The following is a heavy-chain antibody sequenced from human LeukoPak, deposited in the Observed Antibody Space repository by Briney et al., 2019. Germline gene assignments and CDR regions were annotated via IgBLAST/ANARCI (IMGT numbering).Heavy chain of an antibody. CDR2: ISYDGSNK. CDR3: ARGPFGDYDSSGYHFDY. V-gene: IGHV3-30*14. CDR1: GFTFSNYP. D-gene: IGHD3-22*01. Sequence: PGRSLRLSCAASGFTFSNYPMHWVRQAPGKGLDWVAVISYDGSNKYYADSVKGRFTISRDNSKNTLYLQMNSLRAEDTAVYYCARGPFGDYDSSGYHFDYWGQGTLVTVSS. J-gene: IGHJ4*02.